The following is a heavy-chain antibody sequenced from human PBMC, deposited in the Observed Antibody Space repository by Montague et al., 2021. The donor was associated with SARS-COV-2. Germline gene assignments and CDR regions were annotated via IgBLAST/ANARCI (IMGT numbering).Heavy chain of an antibody. CDR3: ARDLRWRYGYGMDV. CDR2: TYYRSNWYN. J-gene: IGHJ6*02. V-gene: IGHV6-1*01. CDR1: GDSVSSDSAA. D-gene: IGHD3-16*01. Sequence: CAISGDSVSSDSAAWNWVRQSPSRGLEWLGRTYYRSNWYNDYAVSVKSRITIKSDTSKNQISLQLNSVTPEDTAVYYCARDLRWRYGYGMDVWGQGTTATVSS.